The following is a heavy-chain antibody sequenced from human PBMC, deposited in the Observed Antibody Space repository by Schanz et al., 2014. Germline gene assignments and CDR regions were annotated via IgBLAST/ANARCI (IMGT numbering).Heavy chain of an antibody. J-gene: IGHJ3*02. CDR1: GGTFNSYT. CDR2: IIPILGIA. CDR3: ARGTMPGTFDI. Sequence: QVQLVQSGAEVKKPGSSMKVSCKASGGTFNSYTINWVRQAPGQGLEWMGRIIPILGIANYAQKFQGRVTITADRSTSTAYMELSSLRYEDTALYYCARGTMPGTFDIWGQCTILTVSS. V-gene: IGHV1-69*02. D-gene: IGHD2-2*01.